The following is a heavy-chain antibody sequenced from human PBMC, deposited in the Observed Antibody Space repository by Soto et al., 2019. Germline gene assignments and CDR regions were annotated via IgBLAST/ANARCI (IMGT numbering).Heavy chain of an antibody. D-gene: IGHD3-22*01. J-gene: IGHJ3*02. CDR1: RFTFSDAW. V-gene: IGHV3-15*01. Sequence: GGSLRLSCAASRFTFSDAWMIWVRQAPGKGLGCVGRIKRKTDGGTTDYAAPVKGRFTISRDDSINTLYLQMNSLKTEDTAVYYCAARVTITSIVITDEEAFDIWGQGILVTV. CDR3: AARVTITSIVITDEEAFDI. CDR2: IKRKTDGGTT.